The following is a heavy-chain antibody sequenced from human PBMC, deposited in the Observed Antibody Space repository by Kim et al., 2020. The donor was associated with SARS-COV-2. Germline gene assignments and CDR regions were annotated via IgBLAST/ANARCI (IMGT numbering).Heavy chain of an antibody. CDR3: ARSMAEDYYGSGRPYYGMDV. V-gene: IGHV1-18*04. CDR2: ISAYNGNT. D-gene: IGHD3-10*01. J-gene: IGHJ6*02. Sequence: ASVKVSCKASGYTFTSYGISWVRQAPGQGLEWMGWISAYNGNTNYAQKLQGRVTMTTDTSTSTAYMELRSLRSDDTAVYYCARSMAEDYYGSGRPYYGMDVWGQGTKVTVSS. CDR1: GYTFTSYG.